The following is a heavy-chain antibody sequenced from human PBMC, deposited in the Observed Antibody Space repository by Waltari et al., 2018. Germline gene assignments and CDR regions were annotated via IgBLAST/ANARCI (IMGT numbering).Heavy chain of an antibody. CDR2: ISGMGGGT. Sequence: EVQLLESGGGLVQPGGSLRLSCAASGLTFINYGMSWVRQAPGKGLGWVSGISGMGGGTYYADSVKGRFTISRDNSKNTLYLQMNSLRADDSAFYYCARAYNWNDFFDFWGLGTLVTVSS. V-gene: IGHV3-23*01. D-gene: IGHD1-1*01. CDR1: GLTFINYG. J-gene: IGHJ4*02. CDR3: ARAYNWNDFFDF.